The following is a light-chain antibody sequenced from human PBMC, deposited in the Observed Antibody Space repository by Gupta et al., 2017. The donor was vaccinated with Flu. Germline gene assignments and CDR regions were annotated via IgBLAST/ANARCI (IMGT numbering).Light chain of an antibody. CDR3: QQRSNRPMYT. J-gene: IGKJ2*01. CDR2: SPT. CDR1: QSVSDY. V-gene: IGKV3-11*01. Sequence: EIVLTQSPATLSLSPGDRADLSCRASQSVSDYIVWYQQKPGQPPRLLLFSPTTRAAGIPPRFSVSGSGTDFTLTISSREPEDFAVYYCQQRSNRPMYTFGQGTRLDI.